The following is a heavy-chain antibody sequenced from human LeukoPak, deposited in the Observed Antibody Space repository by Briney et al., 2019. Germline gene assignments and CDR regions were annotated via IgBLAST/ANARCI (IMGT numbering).Heavy chain of an antibody. D-gene: IGHD2-2*01. CDR1: GYSFTSYW. CDR3: AKEASRYCSSTSCLAGYMDV. V-gene: IGHV3-23*01. J-gene: IGHJ6*03. CDR2: ISGSGGST. Sequence: ESLKISCKGSGYSFTSYWIGWVRQAPGKGLEWVSAISGSGGSTYYADSVKGRFTISRDNSKNTLYLQMNSLRAEDTAVYYCAKEASRYCSSTSCLAGYMDVWGKGTTVTVSS.